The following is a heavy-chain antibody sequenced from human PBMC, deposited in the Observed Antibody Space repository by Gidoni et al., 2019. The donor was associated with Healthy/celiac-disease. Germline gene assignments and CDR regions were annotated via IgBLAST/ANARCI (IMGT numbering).Heavy chain of an antibody. CDR2: SIPIFGTA. J-gene: IGHJ6*02. V-gene: IGHV1-69*01. Sequence: QVQLVQSGAEVKKPGSSVKVSCKASGGTFSSYAISWVRQAPGQGLEGMGGSIPIFGTANYAQKFQGRVTITADESTSTAYMELSSLRSEDTAVYYCARDIIKVAATRDYYYYYGMDVWGQGTTVTVSS. CDR3: ARDIIKVAATRDYYYYYGMDV. D-gene: IGHD2-15*01. CDR1: GGTFSSYA.